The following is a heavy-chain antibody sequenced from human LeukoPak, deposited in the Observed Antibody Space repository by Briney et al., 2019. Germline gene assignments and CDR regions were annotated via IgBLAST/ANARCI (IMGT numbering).Heavy chain of an antibody. CDR3: AKDVYGDYGGLDY. Sequence: GGSLRLSCAASGFTLSGSAMSWVRQAPGKGLEWVSNSGSGGSTYYADSVKGRFAISRDNSKNTLYLQMNSLRAEDTAVYYCAKDVYGDYGGLDYWGQGTLVTVSS. D-gene: IGHD4-17*01. J-gene: IGHJ4*02. CDR2: SGSGGST. CDR1: GFTLSGSA. V-gene: IGHV3-23*01.